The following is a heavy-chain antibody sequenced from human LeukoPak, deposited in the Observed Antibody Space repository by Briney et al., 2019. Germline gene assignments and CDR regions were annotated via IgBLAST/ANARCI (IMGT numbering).Heavy chain of an antibody. CDR3: AKDRSPDSQWLVLSN. J-gene: IGHJ1*01. Sequence: GGSLRLSCAASGFTFSRYGMHWVRQAPGKGLEWVAVLWYDGSNKYYADSVKGRFTISRDNSKNTLYLQMNSLRAEDTAVYYCAKDRSPDSQWLVLSNWGQGTLVTVSS. CDR1: GFTFSRYG. V-gene: IGHV3-30*02. D-gene: IGHD6-19*01. CDR2: LWYDGSNK.